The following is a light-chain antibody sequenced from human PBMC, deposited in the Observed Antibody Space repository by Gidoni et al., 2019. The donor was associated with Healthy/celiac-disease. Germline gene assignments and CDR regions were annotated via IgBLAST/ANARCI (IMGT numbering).Light chain of an antibody. J-gene: IGLJ2*01. Sequence: QSALTQPASASGSPGQSITISCTGTSSDVGSYNLVSWYQQHPGKAPKLMICEGSKRPSGVSNRFSGSKSGNTASLTISGLQAEDEADYYCCSYAGSSTWVFGGGTKLTVL. V-gene: IGLV2-23*01. CDR3: CSYAGSSTWV. CDR1: SSDVGSYNL. CDR2: EGS.